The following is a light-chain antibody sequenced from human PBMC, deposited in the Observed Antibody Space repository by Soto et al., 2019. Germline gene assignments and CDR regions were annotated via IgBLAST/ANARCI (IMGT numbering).Light chain of an antibody. J-gene: IGLJ3*02. CDR1: RSDVGGFNF. V-gene: IGLV2-14*01. CDR2: DVT. CDR3: ATWDDTLRTWV. Sequence: QSALTQPASVSGSPGQSITISCTGTRSDVGGFNFVSWYQQYPGKAPKVIIYDVTDRPSGVSDRFSGSKSGNTASLTISGLQAEDEADYPCATWDDTLRTWVFGGGTKLTVL.